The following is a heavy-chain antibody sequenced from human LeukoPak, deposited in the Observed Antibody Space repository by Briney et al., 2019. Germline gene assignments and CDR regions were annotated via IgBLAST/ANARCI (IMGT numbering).Heavy chain of an antibody. Sequence: GGSLRLSRVASGFIFSSHPMREVRPALGKGLEWVSAISGSGGRTYYADSVRGRFTISRDNSKNTLYLQMNSLRDEDTAVYYCAKESSGWPYYGMDVWGQGTTVTVSS. V-gene: IGHV3-23*01. CDR2: ISGSGGRT. J-gene: IGHJ6*02. CDR3: AKESSGWPYYGMDV. D-gene: IGHD6-19*01. CDR1: GFIFSSHP.